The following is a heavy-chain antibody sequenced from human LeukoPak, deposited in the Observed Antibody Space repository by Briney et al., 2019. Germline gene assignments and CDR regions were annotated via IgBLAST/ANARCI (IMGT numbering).Heavy chain of an antibody. CDR2: INPSGGST. J-gene: IGHJ4*02. CDR3: ASSITMITGGFDY. CDR1: GYTFTSYY. Sequence: ASVKVSCKASGYTFTSYYMHWVRQAPGHGLEWMGIINPSGGSTSYAQKFQGRVTMTRDMSTSTVYMELSSLRSEDTAVYYCASSITMITGGFDYWGQGTLVTVSS. D-gene: IGHD3-22*01. V-gene: IGHV1-46*01.